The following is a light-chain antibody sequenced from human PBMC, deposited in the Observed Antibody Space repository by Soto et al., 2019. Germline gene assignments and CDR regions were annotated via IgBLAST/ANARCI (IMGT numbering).Light chain of an antibody. V-gene: IGKV3-20*01. CDR1: QSVGNNY. CDR3: QQYGSSLLYS. Sequence: EIVLTQSPGTLSLSPGERATLSCRASQSVGNNYLAGYQQKPGQAPRLLIYGASSRATGIPDRFSGSGSRTDFTLTISRLEPEDFEVYYCQQYGSSLLYSFGQGTKLEIK. CDR2: GAS. J-gene: IGKJ2*01.